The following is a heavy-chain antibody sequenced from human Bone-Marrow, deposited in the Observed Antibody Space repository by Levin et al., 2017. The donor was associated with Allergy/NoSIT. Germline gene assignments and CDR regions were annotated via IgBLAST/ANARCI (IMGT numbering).Heavy chain of an antibody. CDR3: ARESDVSYHSDL. D-gene: IGHD1-26*01. J-gene: IGHJ2*01. V-gene: IGHV3-20*04. Sequence: GGSLRLSCEASGFAFHNFGMNWIRQVPGKGLEWVAGINWNNGRPGYADFVRGRFIITRDNVNNFLYLQMGGLTAEDTALYYCARESDVSYHSDLWGRGALVTVSS. CDR1: GFAFHNFG. CDR2: INWNNGRP.